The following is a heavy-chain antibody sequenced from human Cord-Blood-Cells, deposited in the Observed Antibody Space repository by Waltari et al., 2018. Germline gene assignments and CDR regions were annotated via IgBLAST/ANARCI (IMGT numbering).Heavy chain of an antibody. CDR1: GFTFSSYE. V-gene: IGHV3-48*03. D-gene: IGHD2-15*01. Sequence: EVQLVESGGGLVQPGGSLRLSCAASGFTFSSYEMNWVRQAPGKGLEWVSYISSSGSTIYYADSVKGRFTISRDNAKNSLYLQMNSLRAEDTAVYYCASQLSYYFDYWGQGTLVTVSS. CDR3: ASQLSYYFDY. CDR2: ISSSGSTI. J-gene: IGHJ4*02.